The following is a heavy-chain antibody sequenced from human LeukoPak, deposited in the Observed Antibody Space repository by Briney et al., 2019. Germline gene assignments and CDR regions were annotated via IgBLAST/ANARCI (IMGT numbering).Heavy chain of an antibody. CDR2: ITGSGGDA. V-gene: IGHV3-23*01. J-gene: IGHJ4*02. Sequence: GGSLRLSCAASGFTFSNYAMNWVRQAPGKGLEWVSSITGSGGDAYYSDSVKGRFTISRDNSKNTLDLQMNSLRAEDTAVYYCAKGLKGCSGSSCYYFFDFWGQGALITVSS. CDR3: AKGLKGCSGSSCYYFFDF. D-gene: IGHD2-15*01. CDR1: GFTFSNYA.